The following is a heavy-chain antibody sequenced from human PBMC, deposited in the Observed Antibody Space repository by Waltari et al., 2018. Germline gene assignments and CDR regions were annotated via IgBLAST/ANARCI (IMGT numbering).Heavy chain of an antibody. J-gene: IGHJ6*03. CDR3: ARGRRERVTMIVVVRRGYYMDV. D-gene: IGHD3-22*01. CDR2: MNPNSGNT. CDR1: GYTFTSYD. Sequence: QVQLVQSGAEVKKPGASVKVYCKAPGYTFTSYDINWVRQATGQGLGGMGWMNPNSGNTGYAQKFQGRVTMTRNTSISTAYMELSSLRSEDTAVYYCARGRRERVTMIVVVRRGYYMDVWGKGTTVTVSS. V-gene: IGHV1-8*01.